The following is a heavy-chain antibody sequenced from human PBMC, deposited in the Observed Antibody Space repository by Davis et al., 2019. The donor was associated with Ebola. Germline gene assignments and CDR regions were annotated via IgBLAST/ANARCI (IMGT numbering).Heavy chain of an antibody. CDR2: INSDGSST. V-gene: IGHV3-74*01. J-gene: IGHJ2*01. CDR3: ARDDSSSWYQTNWYFDL. Sequence: GESLKISCAASGFTFSSYWMHWVRQAPGKGLVWVSRINSDGSSTSYADSVKGRFTISRDNAKNTLYLQMNSLRAEDTAVYYCARDDSSSWYQTNWYFDLWGRGTLVTVSS. CDR1: GFTFSSYW. D-gene: IGHD6-13*01.